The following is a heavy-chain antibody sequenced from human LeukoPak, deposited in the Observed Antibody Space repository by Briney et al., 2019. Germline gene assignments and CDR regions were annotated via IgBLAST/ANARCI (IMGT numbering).Heavy chain of an antibody. CDR2: IFPGDSDT. D-gene: IGHD2-2*01. V-gene: IGHV5-51*01. Sequence: KDGESLKISCKASGYSFSTYWIAWVRQMPGKGLEWMGIIFPGDSDTRYSPSFQGQVTISADKFINTAYLQWRSLKASDTAMYYWARSGVPGAMNWFDPWGPGNPGHRLL. J-gene: IGHJ5*02. CDR3: ARSGVPGAMNWFDP. CDR1: GYSFSTYW.